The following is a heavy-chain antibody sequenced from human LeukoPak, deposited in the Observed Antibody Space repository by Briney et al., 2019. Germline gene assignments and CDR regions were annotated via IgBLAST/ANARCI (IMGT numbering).Heavy chain of an antibody. V-gene: IGHV4-34*01. CDR3: ARAVVAAAGTIPYFDY. CDR1: GGSFSGYY. D-gene: IGHD6-13*01. J-gene: IGHJ4*02. CDR2: INHSGST. Sequence: SETLSLTCAVYGGSFSGYYWSWIRQPPGKGLEWIGDINHSGSTNYNPSLKSRVTISVDTSKNQFSLKLSSVTAADTAVYYCARAVVAAAGTIPYFDYWGQGTLVTLSS.